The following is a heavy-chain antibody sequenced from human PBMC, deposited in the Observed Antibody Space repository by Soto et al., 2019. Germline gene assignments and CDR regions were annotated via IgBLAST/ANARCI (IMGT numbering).Heavy chain of an antibody. CDR3: AGDLGGGYGAP. CDR2: IYHSGTT. J-gene: IGHJ5*02. D-gene: IGHD4-17*01. CDR1: GGSISVSDW. Sequence: SETLSLTCAVSGGSISVSDWWNWVRQPPGKGLEWIGQIYHSGTTNYNPSLKSRVTISVDKSMNQFSLRLSSVTAADTAVYYCAGDLGGGYGAPWGQGTMVTVSS. V-gene: IGHV4-4*02.